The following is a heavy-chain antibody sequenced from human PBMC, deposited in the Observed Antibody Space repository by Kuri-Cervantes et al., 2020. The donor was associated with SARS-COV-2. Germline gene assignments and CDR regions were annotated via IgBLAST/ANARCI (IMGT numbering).Heavy chain of an antibody. V-gene: IGHV4-39*01. CDR1: AGPISGSSYY. D-gene: IGHD3-10*01. CDR2: IDYSGST. J-gene: IGHJ4*02. Sequence: GSLRPSCTVSAGPISGSSYYWGWIRQPPGKGLEWIVSIDYSGSTSYNPSLKSRVTISVATSKNQFSLKLSSVTAADTAVYYCARHYYGSGSYYAVRVLFNHWGQGTLVTVSS. CDR3: ARHYYGSGSYYAVRVLFNH.